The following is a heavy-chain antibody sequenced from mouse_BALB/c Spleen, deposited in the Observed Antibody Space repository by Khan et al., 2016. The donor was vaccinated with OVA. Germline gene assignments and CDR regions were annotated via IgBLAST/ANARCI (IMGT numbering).Heavy chain of an antibody. J-gene: IGHJ2*01. CDR1: GYSITSDYA. V-gene: IGHV3-2*02. Sequence: EVQLQESGSGLVKPSQSLSLTCTVTGYSITSDYAWNWIRQFPGNKLECMGYIRYSGNTNYNPSLKSRISVTRDTSKNQFFLQLNSVTTEDTAKYYCARVYGGDFDYWGQGTTLTVSS. D-gene: IGHD2-10*02. CDR2: IRYSGNT. CDR3: ARVYGGDFDY.